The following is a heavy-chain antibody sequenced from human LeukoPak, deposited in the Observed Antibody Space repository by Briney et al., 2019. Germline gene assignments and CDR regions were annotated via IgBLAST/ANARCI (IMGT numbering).Heavy chain of an antibody. Sequence: ASVKVSCKASGGTFSSYAISRVRQAPGQGLEWMGGIIPIFGTANYAQKFQGRVTITTDESTSTAYMELSSLRSEDTAVYYCARVPNLYYYYMDVWGKGTTVTVSS. CDR2: IIPIFGTA. D-gene: IGHD1-14*01. CDR3: ARVPNLYYYYMDV. J-gene: IGHJ6*03. V-gene: IGHV1-69*05. CDR1: GGTFSSYA.